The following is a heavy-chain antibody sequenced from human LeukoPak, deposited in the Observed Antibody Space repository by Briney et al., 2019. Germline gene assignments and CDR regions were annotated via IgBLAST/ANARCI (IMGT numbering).Heavy chain of an antibody. Sequence: GGSLRLSCAASGFTFSSYAMSWVRQAPGKGLEWVSAISGSGGSTYYADSVKGRFTISRDNSKNTLYLQMNSLRAEDTAVYYRAAGPIDQPAHAFDIWGQGTMVTVSS. CDR1: GFTFSSYA. D-gene: IGHD1-14*01. V-gene: IGHV3-23*01. J-gene: IGHJ3*02. CDR2: ISGSGGST. CDR3: AAGPIDQPAHAFDI.